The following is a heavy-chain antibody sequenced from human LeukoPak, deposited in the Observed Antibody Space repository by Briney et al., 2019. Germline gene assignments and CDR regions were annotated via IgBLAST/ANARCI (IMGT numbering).Heavy chain of an antibody. CDR1: GFTFSSYS. D-gene: IGHD1-26*01. CDR2: ISSSSSNI. J-gene: IGHJ4*02. Sequence: PGGSLRLSCAASGFTFSSYSMNWVRQAPGKGLEWVSSISSSSSNIYYADSVKGRFTISRDNAKNSLYLQMNSLRVEDTAVYYCAVVVGAKFDYWGQGTLVTVSS. V-gene: IGHV3-21*01. CDR3: AVVVGAKFDY.